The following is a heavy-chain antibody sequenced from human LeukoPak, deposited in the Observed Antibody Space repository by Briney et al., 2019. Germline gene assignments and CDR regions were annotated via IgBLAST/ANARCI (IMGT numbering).Heavy chain of an antibody. CDR3: ARRVQKLVATSWFDP. V-gene: IGHV1-2*02. CDR1: GYTFDDEY. CDR2: INPKNGDT. D-gene: IGHD5-12*01. Sequence: ASVKVSFKASGYTFDDEYIHWVRQAPGLGLEWMGWINPKNGDTNYAQKFQARVTMTRDTSISTAYMELRRLKSDDSAVYYCARRVQKLVATSWFDPWGQGNLVTVSS. J-gene: IGHJ5*02.